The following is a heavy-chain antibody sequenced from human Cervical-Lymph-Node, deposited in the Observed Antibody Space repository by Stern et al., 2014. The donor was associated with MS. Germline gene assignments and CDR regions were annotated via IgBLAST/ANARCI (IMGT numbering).Heavy chain of an antibody. D-gene: IGHD5-18*01. V-gene: IGHV1-69*09. Sequence: VQLVESGAEVKKPGSSVKVSCKASGDTFNNYIFSWVRQAPGQGLEWMGRVVPIDGVENYAQKFQDRVTISADKLTSTVYMELRSLRSEDTAIYYCAREDLADTAPSDFWGQGTLVTVSS. CDR1: GDTFNNYI. CDR2: VVPIDGVE. J-gene: IGHJ4*02. CDR3: AREDLADTAPSDF.